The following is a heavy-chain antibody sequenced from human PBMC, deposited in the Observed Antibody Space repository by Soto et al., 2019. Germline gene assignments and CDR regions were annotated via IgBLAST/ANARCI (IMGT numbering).Heavy chain of an antibody. CDR2: IYRTGST. Sequence: SETLSLTCAVSGGSFTSNNWWTWVRQPPGQGLEWIGEIYRTGSTNYNPSHKSRVTISLDKSENQFSLKVTPLTAADTAVYYCASRDPGTSVDYWGQGTLVTVSS. CDR1: GGSFTSNNW. D-gene: IGHD1-7*01. CDR3: ASRDPGTSVDY. V-gene: IGHV4-4*02. J-gene: IGHJ4*02.